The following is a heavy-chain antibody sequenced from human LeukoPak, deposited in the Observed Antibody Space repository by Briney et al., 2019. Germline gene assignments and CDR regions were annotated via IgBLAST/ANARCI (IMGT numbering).Heavy chain of an antibody. CDR3: ARRSYYYDSSGYSLYPYYYYYMDV. J-gene: IGHJ6*03. CDR2: ISAYNGNT. Sequence: ASVKVSCKASGYTFTSYGISWVRQAPGQGLEWMGWISAYNGNTNYAQKLQGRVSMTTDTSTSTAYMELRSLRSEDTAVYYCARRSYYYDSSGYSLYPYYYYYMDVWGKGTTVTISS. V-gene: IGHV1-18*01. D-gene: IGHD3-22*01. CDR1: GYTFTSYG.